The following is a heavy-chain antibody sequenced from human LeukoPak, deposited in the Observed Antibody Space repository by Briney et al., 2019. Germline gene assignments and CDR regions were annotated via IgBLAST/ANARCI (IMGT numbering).Heavy chain of an antibody. CDR2: IYTSGST. D-gene: IGHD3-10*01. CDR1: GGSISSGSYY. J-gene: IGHJ4*02. CDR3: ARDPSGSYIFDY. Sequence: SETLSLTCTVSGGSISSGSYYWSWIRQPAGKGLEWIGRIYTSGSTNYNPSLKSRVTISVDTSKNQFSLKLSSVTAADTAVYYCARDPSGSYIFDYWGQGTLVTVSS. V-gene: IGHV4-61*02.